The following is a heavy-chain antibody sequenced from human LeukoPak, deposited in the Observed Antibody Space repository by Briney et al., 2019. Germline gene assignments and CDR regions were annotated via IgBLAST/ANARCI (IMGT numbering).Heavy chain of an antibody. CDR2: INPNSGGT. D-gene: IGHD2-8*01. CDR3: ARRSCTNGVCYNDY. V-gene: IGHV1-2*02. Sequence: ASVKVSCKASGYTFTGYCMHWVRQAPGQGLEWMGWINPNSGGTNYAQKFQGRVTMTRDTSISTAYMELRSLRSDDTAVYYCARRSCTNGVCYNDYWGQGTLVTVSS. CDR1: GYTFTGYC. J-gene: IGHJ4*02.